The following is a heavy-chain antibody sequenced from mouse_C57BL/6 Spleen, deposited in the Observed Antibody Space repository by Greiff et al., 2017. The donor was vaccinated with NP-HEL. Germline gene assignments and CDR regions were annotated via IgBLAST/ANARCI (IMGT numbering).Heavy chain of an antibody. J-gene: IGHJ4*01. V-gene: IGHV2-2*01. D-gene: IGHD1-1*01. CDR1: GFSLTSYG. CDR3: ARDYYGISHSYYAMDY. CDR2: IWSGGST. Sequence: QVQLKESGPGLVQPSQSLSITCTVSGFSLTSYGVHWVRQSPGKGLEWLGVIWSGGSTDYNAAFISRLSNSKDNSKSQVFIKMNSLQADETSIYYCARDYYGISHSYYAMDYWGQGTSVTVSS.